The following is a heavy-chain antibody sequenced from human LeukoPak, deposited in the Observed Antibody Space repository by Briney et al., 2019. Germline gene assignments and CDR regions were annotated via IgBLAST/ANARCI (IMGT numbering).Heavy chain of an antibody. CDR2: IYYSETT. J-gene: IGHJ6*03. CDR1: GGSISSTAYY. D-gene: IGHD5/OR15-5a*01. V-gene: IGHV4-39*01. Sequence: SETLFLTCTVSGGSISSTAYYWDWIRQPPGKGLEWTGSIYYSETTYYNSSLKSRVTISLNTSKNQFSLRLTSVTAADTAVYYCARQVSDYYYYYIDVWGKGATVTVSS. CDR3: ARQVSDYYYYYIDV.